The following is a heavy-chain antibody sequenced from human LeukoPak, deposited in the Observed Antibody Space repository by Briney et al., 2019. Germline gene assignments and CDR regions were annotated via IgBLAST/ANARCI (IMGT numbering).Heavy chain of an antibody. D-gene: IGHD6-13*01. J-gene: IGHJ4*02. CDR3: AKDTRGSSSWPFDY. CDR1: GFTFNNYA. Sequence: GGSLRLSCAASGFTFNNYAVHWVRQAPGKGLEWVSGIRVNYETHYADSVRGRFAISRDNSDNTLYLQMSGLRAEDTTVYYCAKDTRGSSSWPFDYWGQGTLVTVSS. V-gene: IGHV3-23*01. CDR2: IRVNYET.